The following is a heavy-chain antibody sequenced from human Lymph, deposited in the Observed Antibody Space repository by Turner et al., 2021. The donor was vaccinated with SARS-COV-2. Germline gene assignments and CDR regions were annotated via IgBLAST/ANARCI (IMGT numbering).Heavy chain of an antibody. CDR3: AKDPGYCSGGSCYSRTYFDY. CDR2: ISGDGGST. CDR1: GFTFDDYA. V-gene: IGHV3-43*02. D-gene: IGHD2-15*01. J-gene: IGHJ4*02. Sequence: EVQLVESGGGVVQPGGSLRLSCAASGFTFDDYAMHWVRQAPGKGLECVSLISGDGGSTYSADSVKGRFTISRDNSKNSLYLQMNSLRTEDTALYYCAKDPGYCSGGSCYSRTYFDYWGQGTLVTVSS.